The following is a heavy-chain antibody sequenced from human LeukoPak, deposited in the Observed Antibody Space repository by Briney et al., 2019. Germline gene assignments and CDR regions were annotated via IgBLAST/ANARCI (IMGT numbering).Heavy chain of an antibody. Sequence: ASVKVSCKASGGTFSSYAISWVRQAPGQGLEWMGGIIPIFGTANYAQKFQGRVTITADESTSTAYMELSSLRSEDTAVYYCARDLDTAMATSAFDIWGQGTMVTVSS. V-gene: IGHV1-69*13. D-gene: IGHD5-18*01. CDR1: GGTFSSYA. CDR2: IIPIFGTA. CDR3: ARDLDTAMATSAFDI. J-gene: IGHJ3*02.